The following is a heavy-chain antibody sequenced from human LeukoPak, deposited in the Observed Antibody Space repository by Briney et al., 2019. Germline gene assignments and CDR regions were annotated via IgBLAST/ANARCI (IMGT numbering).Heavy chain of an antibody. CDR2: INQDGREK. CDR3: ARDGYSSSWGLDY. D-gene: IGHD6-13*01. Sequence: PGGTLRLSCAASGFTFSTYWMGWVRQAPGKGLEWVANINQDGREKHYVDSVRGRFTISRDNTKNSLYLQMNSLRAEDTAVYYCARDGYSSSWGLDYWGQGTLVTVSS. V-gene: IGHV3-7*03. J-gene: IGHJ4*02. CDR1: GFTFSTYW.